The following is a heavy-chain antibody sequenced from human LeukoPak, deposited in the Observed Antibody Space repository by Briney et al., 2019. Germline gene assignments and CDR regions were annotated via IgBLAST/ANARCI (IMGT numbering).Heavy chain of an antibody. CDR2: IIPIFGTA. CDR3: ARDKGDYVWANWFDP. CDR1: GGTFSSYA. Sequence: GASVKVSCKASGGTFSSYAISWVRQAPGQGLEWMGGIIPIFGTANYAQKFQGRVTITADESTGTAYMELSSLRSEDTAVYYCARDKGDYVWANWFDPWGQGTLVTVSS. V-gene: IGHV1-69*13. D-gene: IGHD3-16*01. J-gene: IGHJ5*02.